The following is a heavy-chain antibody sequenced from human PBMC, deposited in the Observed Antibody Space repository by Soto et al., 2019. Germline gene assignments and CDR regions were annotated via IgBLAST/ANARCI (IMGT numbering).Heavy chain of an antibody. CDR3: TRHPPSPGDAFDI. Sequence: LKISCKGSGYTFNNYWIGWVHQMPGKGLEWMGLIYPGDSDIRYSPSFQGRVTISADKSISTAYLQWSSLQASDTPMYYCTRHPPSPGDAFDIWGQGTMVTVSS. CDR2: IYPGDSDI. J-gene: IGHJ3*02. V-gene: IGHV5-51*07. CDR1: GYTFNNYW.